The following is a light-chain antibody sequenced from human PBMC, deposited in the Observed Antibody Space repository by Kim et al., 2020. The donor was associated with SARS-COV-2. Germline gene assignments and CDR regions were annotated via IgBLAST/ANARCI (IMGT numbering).Light chain of an antibody. Sequence: SITISCTGTSSDVGGYNYVSWYQQHPGKAPKLMIYDVSNRPSGFSNRFSGSKSGNTASLTISGLQAEDEADYYCSSYTSSSTLPWVFGGGTQLTVL. CDR1: SSDVGGYNY. CDR3: SSYTSSSTLPWV. CDR2: DVS. J-gene: IGLJ3*02. V-gene: IGLV2-14*03.